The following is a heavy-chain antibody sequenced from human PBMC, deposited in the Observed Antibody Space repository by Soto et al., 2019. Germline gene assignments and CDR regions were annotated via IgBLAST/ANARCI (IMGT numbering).Heavy chain of an antibody. D-gene: IGHD2-21*02. CDR1: GGTFSSYA. CDR3: ARIYCGGDCYLHDAFDI. Sequence: ASVKVSCKASGGTFSSYAISWVRQAPGQGLEWMGGIIPIFGTANYAQKFQGRVMITADESTSTAYMELSSLRSEDTAVYYCARIYCGGDCYLHDAFDIWGQGTMVTVSS. V-gene: IGHV1-69*13. CDR2: IIPIFGTA. J-gene: IGHJ3*02.